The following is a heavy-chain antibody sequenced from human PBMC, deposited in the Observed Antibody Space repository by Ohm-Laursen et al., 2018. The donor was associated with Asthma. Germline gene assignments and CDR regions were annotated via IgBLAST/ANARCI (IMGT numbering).Heavy chain of an antibody. Sequence: SLRLSCTASGFIVSTKFMIWVRQAPGKGLDWVSAIFGSTGTNYADSVKGRFTISRDNSKNTIYLQMNSLRAEDTAVYYCAISLTTPGAFDIWGQGTMITVSS. J-gene: IGHJ3*02. D-gene: IGHD1/OR15-1a*01. V-gene: IGHV3-53*01. CDR1: GFIVSTKF. CDR2: IFGSTGT. CDR3: AISLTTPGAFDI.